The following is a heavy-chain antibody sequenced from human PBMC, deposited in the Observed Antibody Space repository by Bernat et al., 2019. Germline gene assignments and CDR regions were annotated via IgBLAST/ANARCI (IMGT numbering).Heavy chain of an antibody. V-gene: IGHV1-8*01. CDR2: MNPNSGNT. CDR1: GYTFTSYD. D-gene: IGHD6-13*01. J-gene: IGHJ4*02. Sequence: QVQLVQSGAEVKKPGASVKVSCKASGYTFTSYDINWVRQATGQGLEWMGWMNPNSGNTGYAQKFQSRVTMTRNTSISTAYMELSSLRSEDTAVYYCARGRVSVRPPKYSSSWYGLVYWGQGTLVTVSS. CDR3: ARGRVSVRPPKYSSSWYGLVY.